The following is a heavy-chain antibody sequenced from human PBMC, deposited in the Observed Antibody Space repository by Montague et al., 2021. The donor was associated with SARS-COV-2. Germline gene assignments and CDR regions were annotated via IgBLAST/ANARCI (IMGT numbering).Heavy chain of an antibody. CDR1: GFTFSRYW. Sequence: SLRLSCAASGFTFSRYWMSWVRQAPGKGLEWVANINKDESLKFHADSVKGRFTISRDNAKNSMYLQMNSLRVEDTAVYYCARVGGCWGDDAFDIWGRGTMVTVSS. D-gene: IGHD3-16*01. J-gene: IGHJ3*02. V-gene: IGHV3-7*01. CDR2: INKDESLK. CDR3: ARVGGCWGDDAFDI.